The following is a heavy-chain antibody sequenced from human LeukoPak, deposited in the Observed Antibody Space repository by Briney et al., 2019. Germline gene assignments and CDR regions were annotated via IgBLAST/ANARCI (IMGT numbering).Heavy chain of an antibody. D-gene: IGHD2-2*02. Sequence: GRSLRLSCATSGFTFSNYGMHWVRQAPGKGLEWVAVISSDGSNKYYADSVKGRFTISRDNPKNTLYLQMDSLRAEDTAVYYCAKSYDPRYTYYYGMDVWGQGTTVTVSS. V-gene: IGHV3-30*18. J-gene: IGHJ6*02. CDR3: AKSYDPRYTYYYGMDV. CDR1: GFTFSNYG. CDR2: ISSDGSNK.